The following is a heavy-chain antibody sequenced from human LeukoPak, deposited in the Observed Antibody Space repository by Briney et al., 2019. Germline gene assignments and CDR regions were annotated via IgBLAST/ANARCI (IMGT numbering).Heavy chain of an antibody. CDR1: GYTFTGYY. CDR2: INPNSGGT. V-gene: IGHV1-2*02. J-gene: IGHJ5*02. D-gene: IGHD2-2*01. CDR3: ARVSRYCSSTSCYGRVQDNWFDP. Sequence: ASVKVSCKASGYTFTGYYMHWVRQAPGQGLGWMGWINPNSGGTNYAQKFQGRVTMTRDTSISTAYMELSRLRSDDTAVYYCARVSRYCSSTSCYGRVQDNWFDPWGQGTLVTVSS.